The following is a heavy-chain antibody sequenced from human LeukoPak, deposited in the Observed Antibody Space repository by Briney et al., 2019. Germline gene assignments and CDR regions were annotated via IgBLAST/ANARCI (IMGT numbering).Heavy chain of an antibody. CDR1: GFTFSSYA. CDR2: ISYDGSNK. D-gene: IGHD5-24*01. V-gene: IGHV3-30-3*01. CDR3: ARVEMGY. Sequence: PGGSLRLSCAASGFTFSSYAMHWVRQAPGKGLEWVAVISYDGSNKYYADSVKGRFTISRDNSKNTLYLQMNSLRAEDTAVYCCARVEMGYWGQGTLVTVSS. J-gene: IGHJ4*02.